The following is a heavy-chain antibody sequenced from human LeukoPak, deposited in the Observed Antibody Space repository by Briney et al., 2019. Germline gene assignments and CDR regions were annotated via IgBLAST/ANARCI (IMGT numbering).Heavy chain of an antibody. CDR2: INPNSGGT. Sequence: ASAKVSCKVSGYTLTELSMHWVRQAPGKGLEWMGWINPNSGGTNYAQKFQGRVTMTRDTSISTAYMELSRLRSDDTAVYYCARGTNRQQLAVYYMDVWGKGTTVTVSS. V-gene: IGHV1-2*02. CDR3: ARGTNRQQLAVYYMDV. J-gene: IGHJ6*03. CDR1: GYTLTELS. D-gene: IGHD6-13*01.